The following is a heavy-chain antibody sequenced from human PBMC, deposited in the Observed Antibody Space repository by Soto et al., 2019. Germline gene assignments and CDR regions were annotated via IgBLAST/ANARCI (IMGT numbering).Heavy chain of an antibody. CDR1: GFSLSTSGVG. Sequence: QITLKESGPTRVKPTQTLTLTCTFSGFSLSTSGVGVGWIRQPPGKALERLALIYWDDDKRYSPSLKSRLTITMDAAKNLVVLTLTNGDPVDIATCYSAHRGGLHGSWNGGSFDFEGQGAVVTFSS. J-gene: IGHJ4*02. CDR3: AHRGGLHGSWNGGSFDF. D-gene: IGHD1-1*01. CDR2: IYWDDDK. V-gene: IGHV2-5*02.